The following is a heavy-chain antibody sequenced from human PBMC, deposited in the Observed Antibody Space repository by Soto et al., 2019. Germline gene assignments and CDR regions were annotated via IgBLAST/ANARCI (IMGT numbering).Heavy chain of an antibody. CDR3: AKDFAIAAAGHWFDP. V-gene: IGHV3-23*01. CDR1: GFPFSSYA. Sequence: PGGSLRLSCAASGFPFSSYAMSWVRQAPGKGLEWVSAISGSGGSTYYADSVKGRFTIPRDNSKNTLYLQMNSLRAEDTAVYYCAKDFAIAAAGHWFDPWGQGTLVTVSS. J-gene: IGHJ5*02. D-gene: IGHD6-13*01. CDR2: ISGSGGST.